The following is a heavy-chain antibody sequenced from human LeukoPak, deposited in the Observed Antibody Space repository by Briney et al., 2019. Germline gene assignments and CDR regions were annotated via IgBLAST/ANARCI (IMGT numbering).Heavy chain of an antibody. J-gene: IGHJ1*01. CDR1: GGTFSSYA. CDR3: AKDLRWEQLAEYFQH. V-gene: IGHV1-69*04. CDR2: IIPILGIA. Sequence: ASVKVSCKASGGTFSSYAISWVRQAPGQGLEWMGRIIPILGIANYAQKFQGRVTITADKSMSTAYMELSSLRSEDTAVYYCAKDLRWEQLAEYFQHWGQGTLVTVSS. D-gene: IGHD6-13*01.